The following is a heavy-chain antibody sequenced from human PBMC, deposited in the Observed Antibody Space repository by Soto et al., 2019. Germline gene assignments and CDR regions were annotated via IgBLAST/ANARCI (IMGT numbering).Heavy chain of an antibody. CDR2: ISAYNGNT. CDR3: ARPSIAARLYYCYGMDV. J-gene: IGHJ6*02. CDR1: GYTFTSYG. V-gene: IGHV1-18*01. Sequence: QVQLVQSGAEVKKPGASVKVSCKASGYTFTSYGISWVRQAPGQGLEWMGWISAYNGNTNYAQKLQGRVTMTTDTSTSTAYMELRSVRSADTAVYYCARPSIAARLYYCYGMDVWGQGTTVTVSS. D-gene: IGHD6-6*01.